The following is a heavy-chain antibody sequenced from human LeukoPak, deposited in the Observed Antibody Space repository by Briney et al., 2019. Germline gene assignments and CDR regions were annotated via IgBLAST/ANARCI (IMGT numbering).Heavy chain of an antibody. CDR3: ARDGREQWLVPKDAFDI. CDR1: GYTFSSYG. CDR2: IWYDGSNK. V-gene: IGHV3-33*01. D-gene: IGHD6-19*01. Sequence: GRSLRLSCAASGYTFSSYGMHWVRQAPGKGLEWVAVIWYDGSNKYYADSVKGRFTISRDNSKNTLYLQMNSLRAEDTAVYYCARDGREQWLVPKDAFDIWGQGTMVTVSS. J-gene: IGHJ3*02.